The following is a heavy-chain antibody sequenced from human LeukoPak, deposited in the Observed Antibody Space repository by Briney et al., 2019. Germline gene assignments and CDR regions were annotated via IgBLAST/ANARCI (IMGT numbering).Heavy chain of an antibody. CDR1: GFTFSDAW. D-gene: IGHD3-10*01. J-gene: IGHJ4*02. V-gene: IGHV3-15*07. CDR3: TTGNFGPC. Sequence: PGGSLRLSCAASGFTFSDAWMNWVRQAPGKGLEWVGRIKRKTEGGTTDYVAPVKGRFIISRDDSKNTLYLQMNSLKTEDTAFYYCTTGNFGPCWGQGTLVTVSS. CDR2: IKRKTEGGTT.